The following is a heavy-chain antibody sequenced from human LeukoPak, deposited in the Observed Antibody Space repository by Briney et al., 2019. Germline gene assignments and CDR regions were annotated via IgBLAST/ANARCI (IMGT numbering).Heavy chain of an antibody. Sequence: GGSLRLSCAASGFTFSRFWMNWVRQAPGRGLEWVANIDQSGGRNNYVDSVKGRFTISRDNAKNSLFLEMSSLRAEDTAVYYCARGYPIYDFWSGYWNYWGQGTLVTVSS. V-gene: IGHV3-7*05. CDR2: IDQSGGRN. J-gene: IGHJ4*02. CDR3: ARGYPIYDFWSGYWNY. D-gene: IGHD3-3*01. CDR1: GFTFSRFW.